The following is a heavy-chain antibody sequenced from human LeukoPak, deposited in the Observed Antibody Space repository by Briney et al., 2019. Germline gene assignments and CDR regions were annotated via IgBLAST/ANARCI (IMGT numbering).Heavy chain of an antibody. V-gene: IGHV1-69*04. CDR1: GGTFSIYA. Sequence: SVTVSFKASGGTFSIYAISWVRQAPGQGLEWMGRIIPTLEIANYAQKFQGRVTITADKSTSTAYMELSSLRPEDTAVYYCARVISGTWLWFWGQGTLVTVSS. J-gene: IGHJ4*02. CDR2: IIPTLEIA. CDR3: ARVISGTWLWF. D-gene: IGHD1-14*01.